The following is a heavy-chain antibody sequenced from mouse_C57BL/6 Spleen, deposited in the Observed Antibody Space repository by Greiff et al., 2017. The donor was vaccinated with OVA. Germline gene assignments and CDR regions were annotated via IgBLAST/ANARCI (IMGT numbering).Heavy chain of an antibody. CDR3: TSNYYDTVYGYFDY. Sequence: QVQLQQSGAELMKPGASVKLSCKATGYTFTGYWIEWVKQRPGHGLEWIGEIFPGSGSTNYNEKFKGKATFTADTSSSTAYMDLSSLTSEDSAVYYCTSNYYDTVYGYFDYWGQGTTLTVSS. CDR1: GYTFTGYW. J-gene: IGHJ2*01. V-gene: IGHV1-9*01. CDR2: IFPGSGST. D-gene: IGHD2-4*01.